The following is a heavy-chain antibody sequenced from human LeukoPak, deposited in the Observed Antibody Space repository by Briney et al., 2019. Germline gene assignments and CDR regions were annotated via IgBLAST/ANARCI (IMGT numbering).Heavy chain of an antibody. CDR1: GGSISSSSYY. V-gene: IGHV4-39*01. Sequence: SETLSLTCTVSGGSISSSSYYWGWIRQPPGKGLEWIGSIYYSGSTYYNPSLKSRVTISVDTSKNQFSLKLSSVTAADTAVYYCARHVRGREMVRVRSYYYMDVWGKGTTVTISS. J-gene: IGHJ6*03. CDR3: ARHVRGREMVRVRSYYYMDV. D-gene: IGHD3-10*01. CDR2: IYYSGST.